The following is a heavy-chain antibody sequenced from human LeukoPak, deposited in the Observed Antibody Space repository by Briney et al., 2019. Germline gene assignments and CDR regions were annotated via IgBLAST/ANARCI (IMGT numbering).Heavy chain of an antibody. CDR2: ISTSGTYI. V-gene: IGHV3-21*01. CDR3: ARDLADYSDY. CDR1: GFTFSSYA. Sequence: GGSLRLSCAASGFTFSSYAMLWVRQAPGKGLEWVSSISTSGTYIYYADSLKGRFTISRDNAKNSLYLQMHSLRAEDTAVYYCARDLADYSDYWGQGTLVTVSS. D-gene: IGHD2-21*01. J-gene: IGHJ4*02.